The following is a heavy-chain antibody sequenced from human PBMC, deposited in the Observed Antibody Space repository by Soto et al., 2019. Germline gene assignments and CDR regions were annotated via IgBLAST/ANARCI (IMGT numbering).Heavy chain of an antibody. CDR1: GFTFSSYA. D-gene: IGHD1-26*01. J-gene: IGHJ4*02. Sequence: GGSLRLSCAASGFTFSSYAMSWVRQAPGKGLEWGSAISGSGGSTYYADSVKGRFTISRDNSKNTLYLQMNSLRAEDTAVYYCAKLEWELLAADYWGQGTLVTVSS. V-gene: IGHV3-23*01. CDR3: AKLEWELLAADY. CDR2: ISGSGGST.